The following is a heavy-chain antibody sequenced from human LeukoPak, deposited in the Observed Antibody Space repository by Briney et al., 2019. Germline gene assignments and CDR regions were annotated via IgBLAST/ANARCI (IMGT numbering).Heavy chain of an antibody. D-gene: IGHD1-26*01. V-gene: IGHV3-30*02. CDR2: IRYDGSLK. Sequence: GGSLRLSCAASGFTFSYYGMHWVRQAPGKGLEWVAFIRYDGSLKYYADSVKGRFTISRDNPKNTLYVQMTSLRPEDTAVYYWARRVGGTTSRAFDIWGQGTMVSVSS. J-gene: IGHJ3*02. CDR1: GFTFSYYG. CDR3: ARRVGGTTSRAFDI.